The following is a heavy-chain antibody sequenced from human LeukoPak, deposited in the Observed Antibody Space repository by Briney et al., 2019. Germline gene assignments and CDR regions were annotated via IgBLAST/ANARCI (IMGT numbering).Heavy chain of an antibody. V-gene: IGHV3-74*01. CDR1: GFTFSSYG. Sequence: GGSLRLSCAASGFTFSSYGMHWVRQAPGKGLVWVSRINSDGSSTSYADSVKGRFTISRDNAKNTLYLQMNSLRAEDTAVYYCAREERYYDSSGYTYYYYYMDVWGKGTTVTVSS. D-gene: IGHD3-22*01. CDR2: INSDGSST. J-gene: IGHJ6*03. CDR3: AREERYYDSSGYTYYYYYMDV.